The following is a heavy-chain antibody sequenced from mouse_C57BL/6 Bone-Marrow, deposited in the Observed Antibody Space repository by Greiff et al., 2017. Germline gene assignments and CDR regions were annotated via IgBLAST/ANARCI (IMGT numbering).Heavy chain of an antibody. CDR1: GYSFTGYY. D-gene: IGHD1-1*01. CDR3: ARGAYGYYAMDC. V-gene: IGHV1-42*01. J-gene: IGHJ4*01. Sequence: VQLKESGPELVKPGASVKISCKASGYSFTGYYMNWVKQSPEKSLEWIGEINPSTGGTTYNQKFKAKATLTVDKSSSTAYMQLKSLTSEDSAVYYCARGAYGYYAMDCWGQGTSVTVSS. CDR2: INPSTGGT.